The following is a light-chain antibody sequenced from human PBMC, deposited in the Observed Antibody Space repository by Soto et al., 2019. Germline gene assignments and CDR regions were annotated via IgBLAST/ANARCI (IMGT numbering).Light chain of an antibody. CDR2: EVT. V-gene: IGLV2-14*01. CDR1: TSDFGFYNY. CDR3: SSYTSSTDYV. J-gene: IGLJ1*01. Sequence: QSVLTRPASVSGSPGQSITISCTGTTSDFGFYNYVSWYQHHPGKAPKLLIYEVTNRHSGVSNRFSGSKSDNTASLTISGLQAEDEADYYCSSYTSSTDYVFGTGTKVTVL.